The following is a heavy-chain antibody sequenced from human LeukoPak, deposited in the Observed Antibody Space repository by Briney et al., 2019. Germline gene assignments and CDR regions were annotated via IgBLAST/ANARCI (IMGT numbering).Heavy chain of an antibody. V-gene: IGHV3-23*01. J-gene: IGHJ4*02. CDR2: ISGSGGST. Sequence: GGSLRLSCAASGFTFSSYSMNWVRQAPGKGLEWVSAISGSGGSTYYADSVKGRFTISRDNPKNTLYLQMNSLRDEDTAVYYCAKPIRSSWYYFDYWGQGTLVTVSS. CDR3: AKPIRSSWYYFDY. CDR1: GFTFSSYS. D-gene: IGHD6-13*01.